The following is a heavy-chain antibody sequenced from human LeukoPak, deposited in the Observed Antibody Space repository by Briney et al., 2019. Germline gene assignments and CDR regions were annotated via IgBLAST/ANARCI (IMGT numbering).Heavy chain of an antibody. J-gene: IGHJ4*02. CDR1: GGSISSTTYY. CDR2: IYYSGST. Sequence: PSETLSLTCTVSGGSISSTTYYWDWIRQPPGKGLEWIGSIYYSGSTYYNPSLKSRVTISVDTSKNQFSLKLISVTAADTDVFYCARRVGFCSSTNCRPYYFDYWGQGTLVTVSS. V-gene: IGHV4-39*01. D-gene: IGHD2-2*01. CDR3: ARRVGFCSSTNCRPYYFDY.